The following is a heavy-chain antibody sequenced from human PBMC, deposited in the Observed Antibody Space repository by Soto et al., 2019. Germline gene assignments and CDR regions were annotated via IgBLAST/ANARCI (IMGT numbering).Heavy chain of an antibody. V-gene: IGHV1-69*02. D-gene: IGHD3-10*01. Sequence: QVQLVQSGAEVKKPGSSVKVSCKASGGTFSSYTISWVRQAPGQGLEWMGRIIPILGIANYAQKFQGRVTIXAXXSTSTAYMELSSLRSEDTAVYYCAGSGTHLKDFDYWGQGTLVTVSS. J-gene: IGHJ4*02. CDR2: IIPILGIA. CDR1: GGTFSSYT. CDR3: AGSGTHLKDFDY.